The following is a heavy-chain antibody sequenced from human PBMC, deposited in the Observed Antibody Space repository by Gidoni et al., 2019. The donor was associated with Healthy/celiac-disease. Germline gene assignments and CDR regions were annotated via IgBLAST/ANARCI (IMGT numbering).Heavy chain of an antibody. J-gene: IGHJ4*02. CDR2: IYHSGST. CDR3: AMVWDDSRGYYAY. D-gene: IGHD3-22*01. CDR1: GVSISSSNW. V-gene: IGHV4-4*02. Sequence: QVQLQESVPGLVNSSGTLSLTCAVSGVSISSSNWWSWVRQPPGKGLEWIGEIYHSGSTNYNPSLKSRGTISVDKSKNQFALKLSSVTAAETAGYYCAMVWDDSRGYYAYWGQGTLVTVSS.